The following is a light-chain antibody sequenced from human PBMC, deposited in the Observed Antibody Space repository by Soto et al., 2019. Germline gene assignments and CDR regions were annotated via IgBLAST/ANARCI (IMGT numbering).Light chain of an antibody. CDR2: AAS. V-gene: IGKV1-39*01. J-gene: IGKJ1*01. CDR3: QQYNSYPWT. CDR1: QSISSY. Sequence: DIQMTQSPSSLSASVGDRVTITCRASQSISSYLSWYQQKPGKAPTLLIYAASSLRSGVPSRFSGSGSATEFTLTISSLQPDDFATYYCQQYNSYPWTFGQGTKVEIK.